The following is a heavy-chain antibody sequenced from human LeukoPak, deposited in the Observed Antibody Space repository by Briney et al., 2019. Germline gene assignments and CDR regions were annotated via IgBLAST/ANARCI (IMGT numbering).Heavy chain of an antibody. J-gene: IGHJ3*02. V-gene: IGHV3-66*04. D-gene: IGHD3-22*01. CDR2: IYGDGRT. CDR1: GFSVSNNY. CDR3: ARPANYYDSSGLDI. Sequence: GGSLRLSCVVSGFSVSNNYIIWVRQAPGNGLERVSVIYGDGRTSHSASVRGRFTISRDNSKNIVSLQMNSLRAEDTAVYYCARPANYYDSSGLDIWGQGTMVTVSS.